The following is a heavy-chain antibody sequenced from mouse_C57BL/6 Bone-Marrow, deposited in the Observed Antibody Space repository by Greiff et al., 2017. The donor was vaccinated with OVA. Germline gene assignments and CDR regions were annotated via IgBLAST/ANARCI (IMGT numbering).Heavy chain of an antibody. CDR2: IDPSDSYT. CDR1: GYTFTSYW. V-gene: IGHV1-69*01. Sequence: QVQLQQSGAELVMPGASVKLSCKASGYTFTSYWMHWVKQRPGQGLEWIGEIDPSDSYTNYNQKFKGKSTLTVDKSSSTAYMQLSSLTSEDSAVYYCASDYDPWYCDVWGTGTTVTVSS. CDR3: ASDYDPWYCDV. D-gene: IGHD2-4*01. J-gene: IGHJ1*03.